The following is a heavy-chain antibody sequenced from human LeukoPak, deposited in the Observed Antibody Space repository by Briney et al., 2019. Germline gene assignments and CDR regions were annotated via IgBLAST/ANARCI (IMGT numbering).Heavy chain of an antibody. CDR1: GFTFSSYA. V-gene: IGHV3-23*01. Sequence: PGGSLRLSCAASGFTFSSYAMSWVRQAPGKGLEWVSAISGSGGSTYYADSVKGRFTISRDNSKNTLYLQMNSLRAEDTAVYYCAKNPAIMTTVTGFDYWGQGTLVTVSS. CDR2: ISGSGGST. J-gene: IGHJ4*02. CDR3: AKNPAIMTTVTGFDY. D-gene: IGHD4-17*01.